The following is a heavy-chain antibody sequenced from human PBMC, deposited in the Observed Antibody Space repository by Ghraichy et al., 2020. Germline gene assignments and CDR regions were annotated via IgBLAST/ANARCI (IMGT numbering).Heavy chain of an antibody. CDR1: GDSISRYY. D-gene: IGHD1-26*01. CDR2: IHHSGTT. Sequence: SETLSLTCSVSGDSISRYYWNWIRQPPGKGLEWIGFIHHSGTTNYNPSLKSRLTMSVDMSQSQFSLTLTSVTAADTAVYYCAGVLDGRRPFDYWGRGTLVPFSS. CDR3: AGVLDGRRPFDY. V-gene: IGHV4-59*01. J-gene: IGHJ4*02.